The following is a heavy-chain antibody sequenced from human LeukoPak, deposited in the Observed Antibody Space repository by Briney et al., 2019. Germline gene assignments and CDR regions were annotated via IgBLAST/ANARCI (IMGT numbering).Heavy chain of an antibody. CDR1: GFTFSDYY. Sequence: GGSLRLSCAASGFTFSDYYMSWIRQAPGKGLEWVSYISSSGSTIYYADSGKGRFTISRDNAKNSLYLQMNSLRAEDTAVYYCARATSSGWIFDYWGQGTLVTVSS. CDR3: ARATSSGWIFDY. CDR2: ISSSGSTI. D-gene: IGHD6-19*01. J-gene: IGHJ4*02. V-gene: IGHV3-11*01.